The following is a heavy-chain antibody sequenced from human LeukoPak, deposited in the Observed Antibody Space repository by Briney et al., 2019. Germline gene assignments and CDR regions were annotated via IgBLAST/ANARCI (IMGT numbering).Heavy chain of an antibody. J-gene: IGHJ4*02. D-gene: IGHD3-3*02. CDR3: AKGQISRSDRFDY. V-gene: IGHV3-15*01. CDR1: GFTITNAW. Sequence: GGSLRLSCAASGFTITNAWVSWVRQAPGKGLEWVGRLKSKTDGGTTDYPAPVKGRFTISRDGSQNTMYLQMNSLKTEDTAVYYCAKGQISRSDRFDYWGQGTLVTVSS. CDR2: LKSKTDGGTT.